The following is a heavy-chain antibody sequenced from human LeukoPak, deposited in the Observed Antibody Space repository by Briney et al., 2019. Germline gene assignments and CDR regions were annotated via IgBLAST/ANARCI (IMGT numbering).Heavy chain of an antibody. CDR3: ARHPTEDSGYEFDAFDI. CDR2: IYYSGST. V-gene: IGHV4-59*08. J-gene: IGHJ3*02. Sequence: SETLSLTCTVSGGSISSYYWSWIRQPPGKGLEWIGYIYYSGSTNYNPSLKSRVTISVDTSKNQFSLKLSSATAADTAVYYCARHPTEDSGYEFDAFDIWGQGTMVTVSS. D-gene: IGHD5-12*01. CDR1: GGSISSYY.